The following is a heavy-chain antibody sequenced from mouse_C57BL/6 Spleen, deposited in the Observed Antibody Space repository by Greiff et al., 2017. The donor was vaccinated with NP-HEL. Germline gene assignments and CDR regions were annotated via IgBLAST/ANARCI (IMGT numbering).Heavy chain of an antibody. Sequence: QVQLQQSGAELVKPGASVKISCKASGYAFSSYWMNWVKQRPGKGLEWIGQIYPGDGDTNYNGKFKGKATLTADKSSSTAYMQLSSLTSEDSAVYFCARSRSNYLFAYWGQGTLVTVSA. CDR2: IYPGDGDT. CDR1: GYAFSSYW. J-gene: IGHJ3*01. CDR3: ARSRSNYLFAY. D-gene: IGHD2-5*01. V-gene: IGHV1-80*01.